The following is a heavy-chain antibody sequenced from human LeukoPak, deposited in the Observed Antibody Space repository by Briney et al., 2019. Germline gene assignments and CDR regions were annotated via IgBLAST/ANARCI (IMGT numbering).Heavy chain of an antibody. D-gene: IGHD4-23*01. V-gene: IGHV3-33*06. CDR1: GFTFSNYG. Sequence: GGSLRLSCAASGFTFSNYGMHWVRQAAGKGLEWVAVIWYDGSNEHYTDSVKGRFTISRDNSKNTLYLQMNSLRAEDTAVYYCAKGGGNSGKDAFDIWGQGTMVTVSS. CDR3: AKGGGNSGKDAFDI. CDR2: IWYDGSNE. J-gene: IGHJ3*02.